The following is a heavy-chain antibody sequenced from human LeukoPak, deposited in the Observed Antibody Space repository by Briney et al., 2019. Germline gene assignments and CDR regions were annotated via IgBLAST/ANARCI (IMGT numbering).Heavy chain of an antibody. D-gene: IGHD2-2*01. V-gene: IGHV3-23*01. CDR2: ISANGDRT. J-gene: IGHJ5*02. CDR1: GFTFSSYT. CDR3: AEVRCSSTSCYPNWFDP. Sequence: AGGSLRLSCAASGFTFSSYTMSWVRQAPGKGLEWVSTISANGDRTYYADSVKGRFTISRDNSKNTLYLQMNSLRAEDTAVYYCAEVRCSSTSCYPNWFDPWGQGILVTVSS.